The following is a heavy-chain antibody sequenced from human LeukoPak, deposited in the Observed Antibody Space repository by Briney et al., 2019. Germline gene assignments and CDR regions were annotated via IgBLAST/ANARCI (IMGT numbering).Heavy chain of an antibody. Sequence: SVKVSCKASGYTFTSYDISWVRQAPGQGLEWMGGIIPIFGTANYAQKFQGRVTITADESTSTAYMELSSLRSEDTAVYYCARAYYDSSGYLVVPPTFYFDYWGQGTLVTVSS. CDR1: GYTFTSYD. CDR2: IIPIFGTA. D-gene: IGHD3-22*01. V-gene: IGHV1-69*13. J-gene: IGHJ4*02. CDR3: ARAYYDSSGYLVVPPTFYFDY.